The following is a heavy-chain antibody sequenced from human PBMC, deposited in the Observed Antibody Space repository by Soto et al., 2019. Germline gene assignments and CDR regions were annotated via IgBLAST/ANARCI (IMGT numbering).Heavy chain of an antibody. J-gene: IGHJ3*02. CDR1: GYTFTGYY. CDR3: ARDIREMATTYAFDI. Sequence: ASVKVSCKASGYTFTGYYMHWVRQAPGQGLEWMGWINPNSGGTNYAQKFQGRVTMTRDTSISTAYMELSRLRSDDTAVYYCARDIREMATTYAFDIWGQGTMVTVSS. V-gene: IGHV1-2*02. CDR2: INPNSGGT. D-gene: IGHD5-12*01.